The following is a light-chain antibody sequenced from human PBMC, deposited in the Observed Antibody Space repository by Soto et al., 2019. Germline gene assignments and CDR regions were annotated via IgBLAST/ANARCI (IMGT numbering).Light chain of an antibody. Sequence: QSVLTQPPSASGTPGQRVSITCSGSSSNIGSNIVNWNQQLPGRAPKLLIYRTNQRPSGVPDRFSASKSGTSASLAISGLQSEDEADYYCEAWDDSLIGVLFGGGTKLTVL. V-gene: IGLV1-44*01. CDR1: SSNIGSNI. CDR3: EAWDDSLIGVL. CDR2: RTN. J-gene: IGLJ2*01.